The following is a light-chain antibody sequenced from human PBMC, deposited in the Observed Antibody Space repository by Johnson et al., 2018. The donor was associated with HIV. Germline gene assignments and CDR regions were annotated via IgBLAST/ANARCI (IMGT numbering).Light chain of an antibody. Sequence: QSVLTQPPSVSAAPGQKVTISCSGSSSNIGNNYVSWYQQLPGTAPKLLIYENNKRPSGIPDRFSGSKSGTSATLGITGLQTGDEANYYWGTWDSSLNAGVFGTGTKVTVL. CDR1: SSNIGNNY. CDR2: ENN. CDR3: GTWDSSLNAGV. V-gene: IGLV1-51*01. J-gene: IGLJ1*01.